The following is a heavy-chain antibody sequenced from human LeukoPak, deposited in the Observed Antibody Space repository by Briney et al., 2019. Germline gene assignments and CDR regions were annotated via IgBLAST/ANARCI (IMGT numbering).Heavy chain of an antibody. CDR2: ISGSGGST. Sequence: PGGSLRLSCAASGFTFSSYAMSWVRQAPGKGLEWVSAISGSGGSTYYADSVKGRFTISRDNSKNTLYLQMNSLRAEDTAVYYYAKDDHYYDSSGYPQGKFDYWGQGTLVTVSS. D-gene: IGHD3-22*01. J-gene: IGHJ4*02. CDR3: AKDDHYYDSSGYPQGKFDY. CDR1: GFTFSSYA. V-gene: IGHV3-23*01.